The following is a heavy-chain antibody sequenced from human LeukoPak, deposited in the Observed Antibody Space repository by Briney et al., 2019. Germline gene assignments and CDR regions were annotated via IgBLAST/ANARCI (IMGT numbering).Heavy chain of an antibody. J-gene: IGHJ4*02. CDR1: GFTFNSYA. Sequence: GGSLRLSCAASGFTFNSYAMSWVRQAPEKGLEWVATISGSGGGTYYADSVKGRFTISRDDSKNTLYLQMNSLRAEDTAVYYCAKGTERYREVSSFDYWGQGTLVAVSS. V-gene: IGHV3-23*01. D-gene: IGHD3-10*01. CDR3: AKGTERYREVSSFDY. CDR2: ISGSGGGT.